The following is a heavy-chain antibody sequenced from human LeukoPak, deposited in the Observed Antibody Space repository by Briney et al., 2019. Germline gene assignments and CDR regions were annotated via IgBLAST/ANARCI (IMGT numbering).Heavy chain of an antibody. D-gene: IGHD2-2*01. CDR2: ISAYNGNT. Sequence: ASVKVSCKASGYTFTSYGISWVRQAPGQGLEWMGWISAYNGNTNYAQKLQGRVTMTTDTSMSTAYMELRSLRSDDTAVYYCARYCSSTSCSTYYYYGMDVWGQGSTVTVSS. CDR1: GYTFTSYG. J-gene: IGHJ6*02. CDR3: ARYCSSTSCSTYYYYGMDV. V-gene: IGHV1-18*01.